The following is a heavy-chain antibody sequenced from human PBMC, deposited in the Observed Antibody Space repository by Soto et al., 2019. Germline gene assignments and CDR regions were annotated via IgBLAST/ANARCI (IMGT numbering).Heavy chain of an antibody. CDR3: ASGVTAVAGDFDY. V-gene: IGHV1-2*04. CDR1: GYTFTGYY. CDR2: INPNSGGT. D-gene: IGHD6-19*01. Sequence: ASVKVSCKASGYTFTGYYMHWVRQAPGQGLEWMGWINPNSGGTNYAQKFQGWVTMTRDTAISTAYMELSRLRSDDTAVYYCASGVTAVAGDFDYWGQGTLVTVSS. J-gene: IGHJ4*02.